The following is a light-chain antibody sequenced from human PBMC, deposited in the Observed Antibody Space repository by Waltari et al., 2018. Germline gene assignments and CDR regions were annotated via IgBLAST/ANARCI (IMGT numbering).Light chain of an antibody. CDR3: GSWDTRLNTGV. Sequence: QSVLTQPPSVSAAPGQKVTISCSGGSSNIVDSHVSWYHKLPGAAPKLLIYENNRRPSGIPDRFSCSKSGTSATLDITGLQTGDEGDYYCGSWDTRLNTGVFGGGTKLTVL. V-gene: IGLV1-51*01. J-gene: IGLJ3*02. CDR2: ENN. CDR1: SSNIVDSH.